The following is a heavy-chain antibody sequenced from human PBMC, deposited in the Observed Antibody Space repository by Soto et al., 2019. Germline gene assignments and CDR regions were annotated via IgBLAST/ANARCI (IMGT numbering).Heavy chain of an antibody. CDR2: IFHDGNT. Sequence: SETLSLTCAVSGASIGSGGWWSWVRQPPGKGLEWIAEIFHDGNTNYSPSLKSRVTISVDKSQNQFSLNVYSVTAADTAVYYCARHEGWTGPDQWGQGTLVTVPQ. CDR3: ARHEGWTGPDQ. CDR1: GASIGSGGW. D-gene: IGHD2-8*02. V-gene: IGHV4-4*02. J-gene: IGHJ5*02.